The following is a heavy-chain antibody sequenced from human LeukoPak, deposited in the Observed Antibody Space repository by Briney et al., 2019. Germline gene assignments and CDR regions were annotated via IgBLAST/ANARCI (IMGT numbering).Heavy chain of an antibody. D-gene: IGHD3-22*01. Sequence: ASVKVSCKASGYTFTGYYMHWVRQAPGQGLEWMGWINPNSGGTNYAQKFQGRVTMTRDTSISTAYMELSRLRSDDTAVYYCARRNYYDSSTPDAFDIWGQGTMVTVSS. J-gene: IGHJ3*02. CDR2: INPNSGGT. CDR1: GYTFTGYY. CDR3: ARRNYYDSSTPDAFDI. V-gene: IGHV1-2*02.